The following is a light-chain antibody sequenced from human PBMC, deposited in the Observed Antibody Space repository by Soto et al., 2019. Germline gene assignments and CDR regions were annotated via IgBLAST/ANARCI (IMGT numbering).Light chain of an antibody. CDR3: EHNKNWPPIT. J-gene: IGKJ5*01. CDR2: GAS. Sequence: EIVMTQSPATLSVSPGERATLSCRASQSVNNNLAWYQQKPGPAPRLLIYGASTRATGIPARFSGRGSGTEFSLTISSLQSEDFAVYYCEHNKNWPPITFGQGTRLEIK. V-gene: IGKV3-15*01. CDR1: QSVNNN.